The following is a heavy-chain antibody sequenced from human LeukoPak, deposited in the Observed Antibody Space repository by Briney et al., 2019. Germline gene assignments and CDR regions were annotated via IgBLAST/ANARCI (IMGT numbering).Heavy chain of an antibody. CDR3: AKVSNDYGDYVFDY. V-gene: IGHV3-23*01. J-gene: IGHJ4*02. CDR1: GFAFSSYA. Sequence: GGSLRLSXAASGFAFSSYAMSWVRQAPGKGLEWVSGISGSGGSTYYADSVKGRFTISRDNSKNTLYLQMNSLRGEDTAVYYCAKVSNDYGDYVFDYWGQGTLVTVSS. CDR2: ISGSGGST. D-gene: IGHD4-17*01.